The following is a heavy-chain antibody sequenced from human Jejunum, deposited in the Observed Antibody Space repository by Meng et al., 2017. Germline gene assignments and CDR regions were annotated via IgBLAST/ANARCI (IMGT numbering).Heavy chain of an antibody. D-gene: IGHD2-21*01. CDR2: VFHSGTP. CDR1: GGSITSTKW. V-gene: IGHV4-4*02. Sequence: QVNVQQGGAGLSKPSGTLSLTCAVSGGSITSTKWWSWVRQTPGKGLEWIGEVFHSGTPNYNPSLMSRLTMSVDKSKNQFSLNLTSVTAADTAVYYCASRPVGIRTYYFDCWGQGTLVTVSS. CDR3: ASRPVGIRTYYFDC. J-gene: IGHJ4*02.